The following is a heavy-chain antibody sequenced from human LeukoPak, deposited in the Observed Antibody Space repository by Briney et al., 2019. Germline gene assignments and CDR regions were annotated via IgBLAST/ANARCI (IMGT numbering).Heavy chain of an antibody. D-gene: IGHD3-3*01. CDR1: GFTFSSYS. CDR2: ISSSSSYI. CDR3: ARRFLEWLLPDY. V-gene: IGHV3-21*01. J-gene: IGHJ4*02. Sequence: PGGSLRLSCAASGFTFSSYSMNWVRQAPGKGLEWVSSISSSSSYIYYADSVKGRFTISRDNAKNSLYLQMNSLRAEDTAAYYCARRFLEWLLPDYWGQGTLVTVSS.